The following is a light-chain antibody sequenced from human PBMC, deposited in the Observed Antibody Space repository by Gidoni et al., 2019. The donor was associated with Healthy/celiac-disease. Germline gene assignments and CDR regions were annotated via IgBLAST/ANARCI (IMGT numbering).Light chain of an antibody. V-gene: IGKV3-11*01. CDR3: QQRSNWRT. J-gene: IGKJ1*01. CDR1: QSVSSY. CDR2: DAS. Sequence: EIVLTQSPATLSLSPGERATLSCRASQSVSSYLAWYQQKPGQAPRLRIYDASNRATGIPARFSGSGSGTDFTLTISSLEPEDFAVYYCQQRSNWRTFXHXTKVEIK.